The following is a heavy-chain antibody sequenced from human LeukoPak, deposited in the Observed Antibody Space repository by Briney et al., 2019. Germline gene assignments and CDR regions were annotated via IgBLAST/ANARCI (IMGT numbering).Heavy chain of an antibody. J-gene: IGHJ4*02. CDR1: GITLSNYG. V-gene: IGHV3-23*01. CDR2: ISGSGGGT. CDR3: AKRGVVIRVILVGFHKEAYYFDS. D-gene: IGHD3-22*01. Sequence: GGSQRLSCAVSGITLSNYGMSWVRQAPGKGLEWVAGISGSGGGTNYADSVKGRFTISRDNSKNALYLQMNSLRAEDTAVYFCAKRGVVIRVILVGFHKEAYYFDSWGQGALVTVSS.